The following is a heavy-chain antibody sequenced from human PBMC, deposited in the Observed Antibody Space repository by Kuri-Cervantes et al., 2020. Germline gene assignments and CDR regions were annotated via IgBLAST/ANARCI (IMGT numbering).Heavy chain of an antibody. CDR2: IYPGDSDT. V-gene: IGHV5-51*01. CDR3: ARGGKYQLLPSYWYFDL. CDR1: GYSFTSYW. D-gene: IGHD2-2*01. J-gene: IGHJ2*01. Sequence: GESLKISCKGSGYSFTSYWIGWVRQMPGKGLEWMGIIYPGDSDTRYSPSFQGQVTISADKSISTAYLQWSSLKASDTAMYYCARGGKYQLLPSYWYFDLWGRGTLVTVSS.